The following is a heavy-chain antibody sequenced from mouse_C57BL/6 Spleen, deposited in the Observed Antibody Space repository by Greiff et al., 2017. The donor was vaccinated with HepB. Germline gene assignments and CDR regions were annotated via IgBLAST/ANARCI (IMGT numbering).Heavy chain of an antibody. V-gene: IGHV1-59*01. CDR3: ARWGDYYAMDY. J-gene: IGHJ4*01. CDR2: IDPSDSYT. Sequence: QVQLKQPGAELVRPGTSVKLSCKASGYTFTSYWMHWVKQRPGQGLEWIGVIDPSDSYTNYNQKFKGKATLTVDTSSSTSYMQLSSLTSEDSAVYYCARWGDYYAMDYWGQGTSVTVSS. CDR1: GYTFTSYW.